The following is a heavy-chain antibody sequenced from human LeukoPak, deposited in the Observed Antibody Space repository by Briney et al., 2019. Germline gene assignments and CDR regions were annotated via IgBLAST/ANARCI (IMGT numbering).Heavy chain of an antibody. Sequence: SETLSLTCTVSGGSISSYYWSWIRQPPGKGLEWIGYIYYTGTTNYNPSLKSRVTISGDTSKNHFSLKLTSVTAADTAVYYCARMYDRSGYYYPFDYWGQGTLVTVSS. D-gene: IGHD3-22*01. J-gene: IGHJ4*02. CDR3: ARMYDRSGYYYPFDY. V-gene: IGHV4-59*08. CDR2: IYYTGTT. CDR1: GGSISSYY.